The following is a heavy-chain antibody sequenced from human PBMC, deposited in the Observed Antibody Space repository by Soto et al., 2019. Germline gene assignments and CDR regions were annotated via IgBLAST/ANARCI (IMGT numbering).Heavy chain of an antibody. CDR1: GDSLRGQS. J-gene: IGHJ6*02. Sequence: SETLSLTCAVVGDSLRGQSWNWIRQSPGKGLEWIGELDQSGGTNYNPSLKSRAIISDDTSKNQFSLTLTSVTAADTAVYYCAREDSYGWSGERLDVWRQGTTLTVSS. CDR2: LDQSGGT. V-gene: IGHV4-34*01. D-gene: IGHD6-19*01. CDR3: AREDSYGWSGERLDV.